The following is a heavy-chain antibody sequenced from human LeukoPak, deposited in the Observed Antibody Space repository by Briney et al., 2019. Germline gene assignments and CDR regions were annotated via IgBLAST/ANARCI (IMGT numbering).Heavy chain of an antibody. J-gene: IGHJ5*02. Sequence: SETLSLTCTVSGGSISSYYWSWIRQPAGKGLEWIGRIYTSGSTNYNPSLKSRVTMSVDTSKNQFSLKLSSVTAADTAVYYCARETVVVVAATLGGWFDPWGQGTLVTVSS. V-gene: IGHV4-4*07. CDR2: IYTSGST. D-gene: IGHD2-15*01. CDR3: ARETVVVVAATLGGWFDP. CDR1: GGSISSYY.